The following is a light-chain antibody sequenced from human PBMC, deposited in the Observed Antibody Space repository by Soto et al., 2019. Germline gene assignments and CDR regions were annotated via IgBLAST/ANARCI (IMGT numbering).Light chain of an antibody. Sequence: QSVLTQPASVSGSPGQSITISCTGTSSDVGGYNYVSWYQQHPGKAPQLMIYEVANRPSGLSNRFSGSKSGDTASLTISGLQAEDEAYYYCSSYTDSSTHVVFGGGTQLTVL. CDR1: SSDVGGYNY. CDR2: EVA. CDR3: SSYTDSSTHVV. J-gene: IGLJ2*01. V-gene: IGLV2-14*01.